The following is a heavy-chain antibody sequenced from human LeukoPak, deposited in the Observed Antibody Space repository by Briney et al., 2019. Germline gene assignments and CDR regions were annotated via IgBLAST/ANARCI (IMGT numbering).Heavy chain of an antibody. CDR3: ARVGGSTIFGVAYNWFDP. V-gene: IGHV4-30-2*01. D-gene: IGHD3-3*01. CDR2: IYHSGST. Sequence: TLSLTCTVSGGSISSGGYCWSWIRQPPGKGLEWIGYIYHSGSTYYNPSLKSRVTISVDRSKNQFSLKLSSVTAADTAVYYCARVGGSTIFGVAYNWFDPWGQGTLVTVSS. CDR1: GGSISSGGYC. J-gene: IGHJ5*02.